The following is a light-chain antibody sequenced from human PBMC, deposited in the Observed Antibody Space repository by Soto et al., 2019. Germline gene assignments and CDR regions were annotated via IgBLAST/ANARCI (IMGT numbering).Light chain of an antibody. CDR2: PAS. V-gene: IGKV1-33*01. CDR3: QQYYGLPPLT. CDR1: QNITNN. Sequence: DIQLTPSPSSLSASTGDRVDITCHSSQNITNNLSWYQQKPGKAPNLLIYPASRLENGVPSRFSGSGSGTDFSFIITSLQREDLATYYCQQYYGLPPLTFGQGTRLEI. J-gene: IGKJ5*01.